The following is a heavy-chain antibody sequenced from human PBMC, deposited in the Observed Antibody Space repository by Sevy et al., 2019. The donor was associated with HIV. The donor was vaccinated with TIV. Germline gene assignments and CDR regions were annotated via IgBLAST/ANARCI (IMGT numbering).Heavy chain of an antibody. CDR1: GYSFTSYW. D-gene: IGHD6-6*01. V-gene: IGHV5-51*01. CDR2: IYPGDSDT. CDR3: VRRSVVDSSSTSQFDY. J-gene: IGHJ4*01. Sequence: GETLKISCMGSGYSFTSYWIGWMRQMPVKGLEWMRIIYPGDSDTRYSPSFQGQVTISADKSISSAYLQWCSLKASDTAMYYCVRRSVVDSSSTSQFDYWGHGTLVTVSS.